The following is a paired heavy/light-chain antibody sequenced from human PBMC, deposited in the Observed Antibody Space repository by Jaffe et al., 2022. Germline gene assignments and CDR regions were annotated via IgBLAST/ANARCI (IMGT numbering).Heavy chain of an antibody. J-gene: IGHJ6*04. V-gene: IGHV1-8*01. CDR3: ARLPRYYDFWRPNYINV. Sequence: QVQLVQSGAELKTPGASVKVSCKASGYTFTIFDINWVRQATGQGLEWMAWMNPKSGQTVYAQNFQGRLTVTRNTSISTAYMELTGLTSEDTAVYYCARLPRYYDFWRPNYINVWGTGTPVTVSS. D-gene: IGHD3-3*01. CDR2: MNPKSGQT. CDR1: GYTFTIFD.
Light chain of an antibody. V-gene: IGKV3-20*01. J-gene: IGKJ4*01. Sequence: EIVLTQSPGTLSLSPGERAILSCRASQRLTSSQLAWYQQKYGQPPRLLIYAASTRAPGIPDRFSGSGSGTDFTLSISRLEPEDFGVYYCQQYSSSSTFGGGTTVEIK. CDR2: AAS. CDR1: QRLTSSQ. CDR3: QQYSSSST.